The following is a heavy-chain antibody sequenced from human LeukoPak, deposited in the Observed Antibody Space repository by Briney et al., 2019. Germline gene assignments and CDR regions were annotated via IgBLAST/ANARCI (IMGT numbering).Heavy chain of an antibody. CDR1: GYTFTGYY. D-gene: IGHD2-15*01. CDR2: IHTDNGDT. Sequence: ASVKVSCTASGYTFTGYYMHWVRQAPGQGLEWMGWIHTDNGDTKYSHYFLGRVTITRDTSANTAYMELSSLRSEDTAVYYCARDRVVGLAPFDPWGQGTLVTVSS. V-gene: IGHV1-3*04. J-gene: IGHJ5*02. CDR3: ARDRVVGLAPFDP.